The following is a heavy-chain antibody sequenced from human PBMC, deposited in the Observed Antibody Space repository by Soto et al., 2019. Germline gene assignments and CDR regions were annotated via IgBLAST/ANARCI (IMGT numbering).Heavy chain of an antibody. CDR3: AKDRSVDTRDWFDP. CDR1: GFTFATYA. V-gene: IGHV3-23*01. CDR2: ISGSGGST. D-gene: IGHD5-18*01. J-gene: IGHJ5*02. Sequence: GGSLRLSCAASGFTFATYAMNWVRQAPGKGLEWVSGISGSGGSTYYTDSVKGRFTISRDNSKNTLYLQMNSLRADDTAVYYCAKDRSVDTRDWFDPWGQGTLVTVSS.